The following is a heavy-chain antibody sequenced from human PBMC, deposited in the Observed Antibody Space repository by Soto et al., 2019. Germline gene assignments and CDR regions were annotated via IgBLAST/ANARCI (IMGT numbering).Heavy chain of an antibody. V-gene: IGHV3-23*01. D-gene: IGHD2-21*02. CDR2: ISGSGGST. J-gene: IGHJ6*02. CDR3: AADLLLVYYYGMDV. CDR1: GFTFSSYA. Sequence: QTGGSLRLSCAASGFTFSSYAMSWVRQAPGKGLEWVSAISGSGGSTYYADSVKGRFTISRDNSKNTLYLQMNSLRAEDTAVYYCAADLLLVYYYGMDVWGQGTTVTVSS.